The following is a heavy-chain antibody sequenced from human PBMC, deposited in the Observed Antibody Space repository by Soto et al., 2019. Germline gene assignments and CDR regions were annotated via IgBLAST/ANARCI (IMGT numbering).Heavy chain of an antibody. D-gene: IGHD7-27*01. CDR2: IYYSGST. Sequence: SETLSLTCTVSGGSISSGGYYWSWIRQHPGKGLEWIGYIYYSGSTYYNPALKSRVTISVDTSKNQFSLKLSSVTAADTAVYYCAREKTGDFDYWGQGTLVTVSS. CDR3: AREKTGDFDY. CDR1: GGSISSGGYY. J-gene: IGHJ4*02. V-gene: IGHV4-31*03.